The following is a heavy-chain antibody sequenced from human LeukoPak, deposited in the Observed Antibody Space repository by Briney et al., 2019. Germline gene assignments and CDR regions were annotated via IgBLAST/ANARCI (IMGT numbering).Heavy chain of an antibody. J-gene: IGHJ3*02. CDR1: GYTFTGYY. CDR3: ARDLPHVPFYYYEERAAFDI. Sequence: EASVKVSCKASGYTFTGYYMHWVRQAPGQGLEWMGWINPNSGGTNYAQKFQGRVTMTRDTSLSTAYMELSRLRSDDTAVYYCARDLPHVPFYYYEERAAFDIWGQGTMVTVSS. CDR2: INPNSGGT. D-gene: IGHD3-22*01. V-gene: IGHV1-2*02.